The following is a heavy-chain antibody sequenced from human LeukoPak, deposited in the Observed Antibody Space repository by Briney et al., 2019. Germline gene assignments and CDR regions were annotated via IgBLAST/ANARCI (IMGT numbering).Heavy chain of an antibody. CDR1: GFTVSSNY. Sequence: PGGSLRLSCAASGFTVSSNYMSWVRQAPGKGLEWVSVIYSGGSIYYADSVEGRFTISRDNSKNTLYLQMNSLRAEDTAVYYCASPGFGELRYFDWSFDYWGQGTLVTVSS. V-gene: IGHV3-53*01. CDR2: IYSGGSI. J-gene: IGHJ4*02. CDR3: ASPGFGELRYFDWSFDY. D-gene: IGHD3-9*01.